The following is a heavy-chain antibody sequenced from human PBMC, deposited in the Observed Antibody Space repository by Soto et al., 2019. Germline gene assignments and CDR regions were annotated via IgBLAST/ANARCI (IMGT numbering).Heavy chain of an antibody. CDR2: IKSKTDGGTT. D-gene: IGHD3-9*01. V-gene: IGHV3-15*01. J-gene: IGHJ6*02. Sequence: GSLRLSCAASGFTFSNAWMSWVRQAPGKGLEWVGRIKSKTDGGTTDYAAPVKGRFTISRDDSKNTLYLQMNSLKTEDTAVYYCTTDLNYDILTGYYLYYYYGMDVWSQGTTVTVSS. CDR3: TTDLNYDILTGYYLYYYYGMDV. CDR1: GFTFSNAW.